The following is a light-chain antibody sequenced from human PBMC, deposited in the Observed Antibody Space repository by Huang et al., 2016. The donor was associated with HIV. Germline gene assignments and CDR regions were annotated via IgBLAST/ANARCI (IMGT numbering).Light chain of an antibody. V-gene: IGKV3-15*01. CDR2: DAS. CDR1: QYISTN. Sequence: ERVMTQSPDTLSVSPGERATLTCRASQYISTNLAWYPQKPGQAPRRLIDDASTRVTDIPTMFSGSGSGTEFTLAISSLQSEDFAVYYCLQYNNWPRTFGQGTKLEIK. J-gene: IGKJ2*01. CDR3: LQYNNWPRT.